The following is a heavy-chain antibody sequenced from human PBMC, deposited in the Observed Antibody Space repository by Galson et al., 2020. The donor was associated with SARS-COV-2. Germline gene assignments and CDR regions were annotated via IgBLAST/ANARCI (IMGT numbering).Heavy chain of an antibody. CDR3: ARDWNGAGDY. CDR1: GFTFSDRS. Sequence: GESLKISCIASGFTFSDRSIDWVRQAPSKGLEWVARVRSKTSTHTTEYAASVRGRLTISRDDSKNSVHLQMNSLTTEDTAVYYCARDWNGAGDYWGQGSLVIVSS. V-gene: IGHV3-72*01. J-gene: IGHJ4*02. D-gene: IGHD1-1*01. CDR2: VRSKTSTHTT.